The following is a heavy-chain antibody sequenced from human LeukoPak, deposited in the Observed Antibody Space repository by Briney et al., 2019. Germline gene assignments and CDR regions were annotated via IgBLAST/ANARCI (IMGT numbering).Heavy chain of an antibody. CDR3: AGVSGVAPAEYFQH. Sequence: PGGSLRLSCAASGFTFSSYSMNWVRQAPGKGLEWVSSISSSSSYIYYADSVKGRFTISRDNAKNSLYLQMNSLRAEDTAVYYCAGVSGVAPAEYFQHWGQGTLVTVSS. V-gene: IGHV3-21*01. CDR1: GFTFSSYS. CDR2: ISSSSSYI. J-gene: IGHJ1*01. D-gene: IGHD3-3*01.